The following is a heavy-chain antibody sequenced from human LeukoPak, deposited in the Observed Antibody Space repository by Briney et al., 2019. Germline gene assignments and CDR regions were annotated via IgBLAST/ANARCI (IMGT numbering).Heavy chain of an antibody. J-gene: IGHJ4*02. CDR1: KFAFSSYA. D-gene: IGHD6-19*01. Sequence: GGSLRLSCAASKFAFSSYAMSWVRQAPGKGLEWVSAISGGGGNTYYADSVKGRFTISRDNAKNSLYLQMDSLRVEDTAFYYCAKDNRRHYTSGPNPDSLHWGQGALVTVSS. V-gene: IGHV3-23*01. CDR3: AKDNRRHYTSGPNPDSLH. CDR2: ISGGGGNT.